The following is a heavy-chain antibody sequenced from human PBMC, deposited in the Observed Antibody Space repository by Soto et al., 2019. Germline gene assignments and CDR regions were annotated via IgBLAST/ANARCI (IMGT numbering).Heavy chain of an antibody. CDR2: INPNSGGT. V-gene: IGHV1-2*02. D-gene: IGHD2-15*01. Sequence: QVQLVQSGAEVKKPGASVKVSCKASGYTFTGYYMHWVRQAPGQGLEWMGWINPNSGGTNYAQKFQGRVTMTRDTAISTDYKELRRLGSDDTAVYYCARVNVVVVAATREYYFDYWGQGTLVTVSS. J-gene: IGHJ4*02. CDR1: GYTFTGYY. CDR3: ARVNVVVVAATREYYFDY.